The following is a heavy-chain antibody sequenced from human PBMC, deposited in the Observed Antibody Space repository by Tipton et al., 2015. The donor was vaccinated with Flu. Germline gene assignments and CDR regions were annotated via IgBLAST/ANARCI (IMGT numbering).Heavy chain of an antibody. CDR2: IYTSGST. Sequence: LRLSCTVSGGSISSYYWSWIRQPAGKGLEWIGRIYTSGSTNYNPSPKSRVTMSVDTSKNQFSLKLSSVTAADTAVYYCARDFSHYYDSIGNDYWGQGTLVTVSS. V-gene: IGHV4-4*07. D-gene: IGHD3-22*01. J-gene: IGHJ4*02. CDR3: ARDFSHYYDSIGNDY. CDR1: GGSISSYY.